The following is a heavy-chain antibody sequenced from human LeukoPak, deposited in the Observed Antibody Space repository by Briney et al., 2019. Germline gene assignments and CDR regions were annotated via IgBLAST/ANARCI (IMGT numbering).Heavy chain of an antibody. J-gene: IGHJ3*02. CDR3: ARLQPNSGEWAFDI. D-gene: IGHD1-1*01. Sequence: KPSETLPLTCTVSGASISTYYWSWIRQPPGKGLEWIGYLFSRGSPSYNPSLKRRVTISVDTSKNHFSLTLSSVTAADTAVYYCARLQPNSGEWAFDIWGQGTMVTVSS. CDR1: GASISTYY. CDR2: LFSRGSP. V-gene: IGHV4-59*01.